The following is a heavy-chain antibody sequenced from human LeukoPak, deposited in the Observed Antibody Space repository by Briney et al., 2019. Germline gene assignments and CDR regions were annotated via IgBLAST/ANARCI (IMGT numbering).Heavy chain of an antibody. CDR3: ARETVGYCTNGVCSGWFDP. CDR1: GFTVSSNY. D-gene: IGHD2-8*01. V-gene: IGHV3-53*01. Sequence: GGSLRLSCAASGFTVSSNYMSWVRQAPGKGLEWVSVIYSDGSTYYADSVKGRFTISRDNSKNALYLQMNSLRAEDTAVYYCARETVGYCTNGVCSGWFDPWGQGTLVTVSS. J-gene: IGHJ5*02. CDR2: IYSDGST.